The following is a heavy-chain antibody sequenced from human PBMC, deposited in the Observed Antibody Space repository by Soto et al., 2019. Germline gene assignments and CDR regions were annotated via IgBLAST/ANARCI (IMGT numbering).Heavy chain of an antibody. V-gene: IGHV5-10-1*01. CDR1: GYSFTSYW. CDR3: ARLYGGNSGMDG. D-gene: IGHD4-17*01. J-gene: IGHJ6*02. Sequence: EVQLVQSGAEVKKPGESLRISCKGSGYSFTSYWVTWVRQMPGKGLEWMGRIDPSDSYTNYNPPFQGHVTISVDKSISTDYLQWSSLKASDTDMYYCARLYGGNSGMDGWGQGTTVTVSS. CDR2: IDPSDSYT.